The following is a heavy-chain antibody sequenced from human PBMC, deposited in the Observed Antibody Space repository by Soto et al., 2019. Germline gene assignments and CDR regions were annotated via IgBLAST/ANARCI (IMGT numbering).Heavy chain of an antibody. CDR1: RFTISREA. CDR2: IRNSGGST. D-gene: IGHD3-22*01. CDR3: AKDAGLNSGYPILDS. Sequence: GGALRLSCTASRFTISREAMSWGRQAPGKGLEWVSMIRNSGGSTYYAESVKGRFTISRDSSKNTLYLQMNSLRAEDTALYYCAKDAGLNSGYPILDSWGQGTPVTVSS. V-gene: IGHV3-23*01. J-gene: IGHJ4*02.